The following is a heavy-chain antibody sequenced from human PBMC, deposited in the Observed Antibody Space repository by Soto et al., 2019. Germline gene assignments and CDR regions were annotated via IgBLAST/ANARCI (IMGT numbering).Heavy chain of an antibody. J-gene: IGHJ4*02. CDR2: TNSDGSDT. D-gene: IGHD6-19*01. Sequence: EVQLVESGEGLVQPGGSLRLSCEASGFTFSSYWMYWVRQAPGKGLVWVSRTNSDGSDTSYADSVKGRFTISRDNAKNTLYLQMNSLRAEDTAVYYCARDRGWSLFDYWGQGTLVTVSS. V-gene: IGHV3-74*01. CDR3: ARDRGWSLFDY. CDR1: GFTFSSYW.